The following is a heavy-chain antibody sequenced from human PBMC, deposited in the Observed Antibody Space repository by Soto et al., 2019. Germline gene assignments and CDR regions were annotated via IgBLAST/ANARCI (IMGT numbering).Heavy chain of an antibody. V-gene: IGHV1-3*05. D-gene: IGHD2-21*02. Sequence: QVQLVRSGAAEKKPGASLKDSCKASGYTFTSYAMHWVRQAPGQRLQWMGWSNAGNGNTKYSRKFQGRLTITRDTSASTAYMQLSSLRSEDPAVYYCARSIVLVTALDYWGQGPLVTVSS. CDR1: GYTFTSYA. CDR3: ARSIVLVTALDY. CDR2: SNAGNGNT. J-gene: IGHJ4*02.